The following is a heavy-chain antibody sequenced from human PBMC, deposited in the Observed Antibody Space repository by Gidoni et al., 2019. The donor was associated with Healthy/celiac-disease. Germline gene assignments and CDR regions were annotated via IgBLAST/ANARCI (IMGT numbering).Heavy chain of an antibody. J-gene: IGHJ4*02. D-gene: IGHD1-26*01. CDR2: INPNSGGT. V-gene: IGHV1-2*02. CDR3: ARPSWEEGEYYFDY. CDR1: GYTFTGYY. Sequence: QVQLVHPGAEVKKPGASVKASCKASGYTFTGYYMHWVRQAPGQGLEWMGWINPNSGGTNDAQKCQGRVTMTRDTSISTAYMELSRLRSDDTAVYYCARPSWEEGEYYFDYWGQGTLVTVSS.